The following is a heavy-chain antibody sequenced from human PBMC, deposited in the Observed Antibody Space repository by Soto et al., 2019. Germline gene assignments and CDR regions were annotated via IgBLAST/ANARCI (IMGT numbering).Heavy chain of an antibody. J-gene: IGHJ4*02. CDR3: ARDGTFGHYGDASRYYLDY. CDR1: GFSFSSFP. D-gene: IGHD4-17*01. V-gene: IGHV3-48*03. CDR2: ISSLGNTI. Sequence: AQLVEPGGGLVRPGESLRLSCAASGFSFSSFPMNWVRQAPGRRLEWVAYISSLGNTINYADSLRGRFRISRDDNKNILYLQLDILSAEDTAVYFRARDGTFGHYGDASRYYLDYWGQGTLVTVSS.